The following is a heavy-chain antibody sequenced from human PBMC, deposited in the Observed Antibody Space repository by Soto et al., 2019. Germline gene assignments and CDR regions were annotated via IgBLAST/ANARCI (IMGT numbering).Heavy chain of an antibody. D-gene: IGHD6-13*01. Sequence: SVKVSCKTSGGTFSSYSISWVRRAPGQGLEWMGGIIPIFGTANYAQKFQGRVTLTADESTSTAYMELSSLRSEDTAVYYCARVEGIAAVTTVYYYGMDVWG. CDR2: IIPIFGTA. CDR1: GGTFSSYS. J-gene: IGHJ6*02. V-gene: IGHV1-69*13. CDR3: ARVEGIAAVTTVYYYGMDV.